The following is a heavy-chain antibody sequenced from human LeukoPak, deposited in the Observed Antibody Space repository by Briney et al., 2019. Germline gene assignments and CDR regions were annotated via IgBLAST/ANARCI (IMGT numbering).Heavy chain of an antibody. CDR1: GYTFTSYG. V-gene: IGHV1-2*02. CDR3: ARVAGAGIVLMVYAMDYFDY. J-gene: IGHJ4*02. D-gene: IGHD2-8*01. Sequence: ASVKVSCKASGYTFTSYGISWVRQAPGQGLEWMGWINPNSGGTNYARKFQGRVTMTRDTSISTAYMELSRLRSDDTAVYYCARVAGAGIVLMVYAMDYFDYWGQGTLVTVSS. CDR2: INPNSGGT.